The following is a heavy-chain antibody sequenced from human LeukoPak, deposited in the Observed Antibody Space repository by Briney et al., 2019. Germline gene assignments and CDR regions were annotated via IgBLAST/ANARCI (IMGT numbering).Heavy chain of an antibody. CDR2: INHSGST. D-gene: IGHD3-10*01. CDR3: AKPALLSRNFRRFGEGYYFDY. V-gene: IGHV4-34*01. CDR1: GGSFSGYY. J-gene: IGHJ4*02. Sequence: SETLSLTCAVYGGSFSGYYWSWIRQPPGKGLEWVGEINHSGSTNYNPSLKSRVTISVDTSKNQFSLKLSSVTAADTAVYYCAKPALLSRNFRRFGEGYYFDYWGQGTLVTVSS.